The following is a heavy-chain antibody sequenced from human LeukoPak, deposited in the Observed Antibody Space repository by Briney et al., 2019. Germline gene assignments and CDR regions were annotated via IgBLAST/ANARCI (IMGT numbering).Heavy chain of an antibody. CDR2: ISSSSSYI. V-gene: IGHV3-21*01. Sequence: GGSLRLSCAASGFTFSSYSMNWVRQAPGKGLDWVSSISSSSSYIYYADSVKGRFTISRDNAKNSLYLQMNSLRAEDTAVYYCAREPGIAAAGSFDYWGQGTLVTVSS. J-gene: IGHJ4*02. CDR3: AREPGIAAAGSFDY. D-gene: IGHD6-13*01. CDR1: GFTFSSYS.